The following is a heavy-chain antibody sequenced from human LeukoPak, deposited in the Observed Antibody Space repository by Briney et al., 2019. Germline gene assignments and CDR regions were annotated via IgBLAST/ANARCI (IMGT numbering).Heavy chain of an antibody. V-gene: IGHV5-51*01. Sequence: GESLKISCKGSGYSFTGYWIGWVRQMPGKGLEWMGIIYPGDSDTRYSPSFQGQVTISADKSISTAYLQWSSLKASDTAMYYCARQGVAGTIGYYYYYMDVWGKGTTVTISS. J-gene: IGHJ6*03. CDR2: IYPGDSDT. CDR3: ARQGVAGTIGYYYYYMDV. CDR1: GYSFTGYW. D-gene: IGHD1-1*01.